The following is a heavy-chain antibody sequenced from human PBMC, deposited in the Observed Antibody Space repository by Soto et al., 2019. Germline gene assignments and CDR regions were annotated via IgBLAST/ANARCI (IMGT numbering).Heavy chain of an antibody. Sequence: QVQLQESGPGLVKPSETLSLTCTVSGGSISSYYWSWIRQPPGKGLEWIGYIYYSGSTNYNPSLKSRVTISVDTSKNQFSLELSSVTAADTAVYYCARGGGGYCSSTSCYGAIDYWGQGTLVTVSS. V-gene: IGHV4-59*01. D-gene: IGHD2-2*01. J-gene: IGHJ4*02. CDR3: ARGGGGYCSSTSCYGAIDY. CDR1: GGSISSYY. CDR2: IYYSGST.